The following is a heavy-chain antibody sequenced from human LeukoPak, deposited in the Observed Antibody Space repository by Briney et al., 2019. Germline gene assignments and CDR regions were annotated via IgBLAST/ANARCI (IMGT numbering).Heavy chain of an antibody. D-gene: IGHD5-24*01. Sequence: GGSLRLSCAASGFTVSSNYMSWVRRAPGKGLEWVSIIYSGGTTYYADSVKGRFTISRDNSKNTLYVQMNRLRAEDTAVYYCAAESVEMATITWGQGTLVTVSS. CDR1: GFTVSSNY. CDR3: AAESVEMATIT. J-gene: IGHJ5*02. CDR2: IYSGGTT. V-gene: IGHV3-53*01.